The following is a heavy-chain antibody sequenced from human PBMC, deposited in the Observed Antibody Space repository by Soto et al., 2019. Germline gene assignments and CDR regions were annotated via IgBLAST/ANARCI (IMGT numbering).Heavy chain of an antibody. J-gene: IGHJ4*02. Sequence: SCSNYAVTWVRQAPGKGLEWVSTISGSGGSTYYADSVKGRFTISRDNSKNTLYLQMNSLRAEDTAVYYCAKDQGSSWYEIDYWGQGTLVTVPS. CDR1: SCSNYA. CDR2: ISGSGGST. D-gene: IGHD6-13*01. V-gene: IGHV3-23*01. CDR3: AKDQGSSWYEIDY.